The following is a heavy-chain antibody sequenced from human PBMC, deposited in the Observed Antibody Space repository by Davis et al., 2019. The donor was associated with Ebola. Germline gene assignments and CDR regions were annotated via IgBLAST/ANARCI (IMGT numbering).Heavy chain of an antibody. CDR2: IYYSGST. V-gene: IGHV4-31*03. CDR1: GGSISSGGYY. Sequence: SETLSLTCTVSGGSISSGGYYWSWIRQHPGKGLEWIGYIYYSGSTYYNPSLKSRVTISVDTSKNQFSLKLSSVTAADTAVYYCARGDYCSSTSCFLYYYYGMDVWGQGTTVTVSS. J-gene: IGHJ6*02. CDR3: ARGDYCSSTSCFLYYYYGMDV. D-gene: IGHD2-2*01.